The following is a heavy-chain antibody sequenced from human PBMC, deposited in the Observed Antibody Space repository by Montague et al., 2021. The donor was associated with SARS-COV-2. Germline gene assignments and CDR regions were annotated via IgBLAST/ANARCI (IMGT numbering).Heavy chain of an antibody. CDR2: IGNDAGADGGGT. V-gene: IGHV3-23*01. CDR3: AKSFDTSGYSYERGADY. CDR1: GFTFSTYA. D-gene: IGHD3-22*01. Sequence: SLRLSCAASGFTFSTYAMSWVRQAPGKGLEWVSAIGNDAGADGGGTYYADSVKGRFTISRDNSKSTLFLQMNSLRAEDTATYYCAKSFDTSGYSYERGADYWGQGTQVTVSS. J-gene: IGHJ4*02.